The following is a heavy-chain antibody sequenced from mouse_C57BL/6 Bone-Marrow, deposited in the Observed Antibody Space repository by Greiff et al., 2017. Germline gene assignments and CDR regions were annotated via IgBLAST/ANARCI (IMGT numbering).Heavy chain of an antibody. CDR3: ARSYYGTWFAY. D-gene: IGHD1-1*01. CDR2: IYPGSGST. CDR1: GYTFTSYW. Sequence: QVQLQQPGAELVKPGASVKMSCKASGYTFTSYWITWVKQRPGQGLAWIGDIYPGSGSTNYNEKFKSTATLTVDTSSSTAYMQLSSLTSEDSAVYYCARSYYGTWFAYWGQGTLVTVSA. V-gene: IGHV1-55*01. J-gene: IGHJ3*01.